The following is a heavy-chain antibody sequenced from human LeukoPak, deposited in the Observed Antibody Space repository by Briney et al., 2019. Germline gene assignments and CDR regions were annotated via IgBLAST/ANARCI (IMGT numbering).Heavy chain of an antibody. V-gene: IGHV4-39*07. D-gene: IGHD3-22*01. CDR2: IFYSGST. CDR3: AREVDNSDYYHPGAFDI. Sequence: SETLSLTCTVSGGSISSYYWGWVRQPPGKGLEWIGNIFYSGSTYYSPSLKSRVTISLDTSKNQFSLKLSSVTAADTAVYYCAREVDNSDYYHPGAFDIWGQGTMVTVSS. J-gene: IGHJ3*02. CDR1: GGSISSYY.